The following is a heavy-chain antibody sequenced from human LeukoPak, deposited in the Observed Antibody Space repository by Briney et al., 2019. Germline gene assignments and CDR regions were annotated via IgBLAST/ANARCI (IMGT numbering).Heavy chain of an antibody. V-gene: IGHV3-21*01. D-gene: IGHD2/OR15-2a*01. CDR2: ISFGGGHI. CDR3: VRIVLTPPYGMDV. CDR1: RFTFSSYS. Sequence: GGSLRLSCVASRFTFSSYSMTWVRRAPGTGLEWVSSISFGGGHIFYTDSVKGRFTDFRDDSKNSLYLEMNSLRAEDTAVYFCVRIVLTPPYGMDVWGQGTTVTVSS. J-gene: IGHJ6*02.